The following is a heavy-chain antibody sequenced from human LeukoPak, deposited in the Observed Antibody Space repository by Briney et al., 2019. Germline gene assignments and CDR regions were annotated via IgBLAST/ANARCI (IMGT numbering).Heavy chain of an antibody. CDR1: GFTFSDYY. CDR3: ASGESSSSWYVNY. Sequence: PGGSLRLSCAASGFTFSDYYMSWIRQAPGKGLEWVSYISSSSSYTNYADSVKGRFTISRDNAKNSLYLQMNSLRAEDTAVYYCASGESSSSWYVNYWGQGTLVTISS. CDR2: ISSSSSYT. D-gene: IGHD6-13*01. V-gene: IGHV3-11*06. J-gene: IGHJ4*02.